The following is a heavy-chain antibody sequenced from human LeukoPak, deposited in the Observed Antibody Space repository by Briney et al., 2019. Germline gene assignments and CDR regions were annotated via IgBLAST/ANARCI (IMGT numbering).Heavy chain of an antibody. D-gene: IGHD5-12*01. CDR3: ARVDRYGGYVVGY. Sequence: SETLSLTCTVSGGSISSSSYYWGWIRQPPGKGLEWIGSIYYSGSTYYNPSLKSRVTISVDTSKNQFSLKLSSVTAADTAVYYCARVDRYGGYVVGYWGQGTLVTVSS. J-gene: IGHJ4*02. V-gene: IGHV4-39*07. CDR2: IYYSGST. CDR1: GGSISSSSYY.